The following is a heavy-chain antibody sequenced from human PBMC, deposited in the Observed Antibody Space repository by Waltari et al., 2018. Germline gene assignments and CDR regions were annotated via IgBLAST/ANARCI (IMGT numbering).Heavy chain of an antibody. CDR1: AYSISSGYY. J-gene: IGHJ4*02. CDR3: ARYRRQWLGFDY. D-gene: IGHD6-19*01. CDR2: IYHCGSS. Sequence: QVQLQDSGPGLVQPSETLALTCAVSAYSISSGYYWGWIRRLPGTGLDWSGSIYHCGSSYYIPSLMSRVTISADSSKNQFSLKLSSVPAADSAVYSGARYRRQWLGFDYWGQGTLVTVSS. V-gene: IGHV4-38-2*01.